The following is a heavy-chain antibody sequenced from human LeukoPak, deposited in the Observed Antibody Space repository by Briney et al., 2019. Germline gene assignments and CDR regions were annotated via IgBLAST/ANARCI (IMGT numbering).Heavy chain of an antibody. CDR3: ARYSGAPTWYFDL. CDR1: GGSISPYY. CDR2: ICYNGST. D-gene: IGHD1-26*01. J-gene: IGHJ2*01. Sequence: SETLSLTCTVSGGSISPYYWSWIRQPPGKGLEWIGYICYNGSTKYNLSLKSQVTMSVDTSKSQFSLKLTSVTAADTAVYYCARYSGAPTWYFDLWGRGTLVTVSS. V-gene: IGHV4-59*01.